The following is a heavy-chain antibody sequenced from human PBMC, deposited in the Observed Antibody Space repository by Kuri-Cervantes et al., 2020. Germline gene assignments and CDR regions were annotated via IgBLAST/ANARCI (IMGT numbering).Heavy chain of an antibody. Sequence: GGSLRLSCAASGFPFDDYGMNWVRQAPGKGLGWVSGINWNGGSTGYADSVKGRFTISRDNAKNSLYLQMNSLRAEDTALYYCAKTGEGYAFDIWGQGTMVTVSS. CDR3: AKTGEGYAFDI. J-gene: IGHJ3*02. D-gene: IGHD3-10*01. V-gene: IGHV3-20*04. CDR1: GFPFDDYG. CDR2: INWNGGST.